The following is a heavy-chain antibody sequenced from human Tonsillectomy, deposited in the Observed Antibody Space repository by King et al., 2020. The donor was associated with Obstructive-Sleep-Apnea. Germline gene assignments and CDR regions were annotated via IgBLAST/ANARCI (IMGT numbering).Heavy chain of an antibody. CDR2: INPNSGGT. J-gene: IGHJ4*02. CDR1: GYTFTGYY. Sequence: QLVQSGAEVKKPWASVKVSCKASGYTFTGYYMHWVRQAPGQGLEWMGWINPNSGGTNYAQKFQGRVTMTRDTSISTAYMELSRLRSDDTAVYYCARDVLHRENIAAAGTSDYWGEGTLVTVSS. CDR3: ARDVLHRENIAAAGTSDY. D-gene: IGHD6-13*01. V-gene: IGHV1-2*02.